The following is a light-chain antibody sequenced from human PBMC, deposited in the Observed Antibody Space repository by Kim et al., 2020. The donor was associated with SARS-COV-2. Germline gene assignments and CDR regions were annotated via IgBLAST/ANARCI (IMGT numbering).Light chain of an antibody. CDR3: GTWDSSLSAVV. CDR2: DNN. J-gene: IGLJ2*01. CDR1: SSNIGKNY. Sequence: QSVLTQPPSVSAAPGQKVTISCSGSSSNIGKNYVSWYQQLPGTAPKVLMYDNNKRPSGIPDRFSGSKSGTSATLGITGLQTGDEADYYCGTWDSSLSAVVFGGGTQLTVL. V-gene: IGLV1-51*01.